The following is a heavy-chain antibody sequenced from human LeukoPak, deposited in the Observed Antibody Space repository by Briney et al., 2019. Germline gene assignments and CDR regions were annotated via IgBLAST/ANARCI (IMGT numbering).Heavy chain of an antibody. D-gene: IGHD6-19*01. CDR1: GYTFTSYY. Sequence: ASVKVSCKASGYTFTSYYMHWLRQAPGQGLEWMGIINPSGGSTSYAQKFQGRVTMTRDMSTSTVYMELSSLRSEDTAVYYCARGGNSSGWYWDYRLYFDYWGQGTLVTVSS. CDR3: ARGGNSSGWYWDYRLYFDY. J-gene: IGHJ4*02. V-gene: IGHV1-46*01. CDR2: INPSGGST.